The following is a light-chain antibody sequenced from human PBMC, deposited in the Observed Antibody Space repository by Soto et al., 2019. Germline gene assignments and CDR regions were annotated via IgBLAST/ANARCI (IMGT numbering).Light chain of an antibody. Sequence: EIVMTQSPATLSVSPGERATLSCRASQSVSSNLAWYQQKSGRAPRLLIYDVSKRATGIPPRFSGSGAGTDFTLTISSLEPEDSATYYRQQRRSSLTFGGGTKVDI. CDR2: DVS. J-gene: IGKJ4*01. CDR3: QQRRSSLT. CDR1: QSVSSN. V-gene: IGKV3D-11*02.